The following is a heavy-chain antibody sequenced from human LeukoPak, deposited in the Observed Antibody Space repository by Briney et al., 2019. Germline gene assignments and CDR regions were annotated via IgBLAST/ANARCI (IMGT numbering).Heavy chain of an antibody. CDR1: GGSFSGYY. Sequence: SGTLSLTCAVYGGSFSGYYWSWIRQPPWKGLEWIGEINHSGSTNYNPSLKSRVTISVDTSKNQFSLKLSSVTAADTAVYYCARGYDVEGYFDYWGQGTLVTVSS. CDR2: INHSGST. J-gene: IGHJ4*02. D-gene: IGHD5-12*01. CDR3: ARGYDVEGYFDY. V-gene: IGHV4-34*01.